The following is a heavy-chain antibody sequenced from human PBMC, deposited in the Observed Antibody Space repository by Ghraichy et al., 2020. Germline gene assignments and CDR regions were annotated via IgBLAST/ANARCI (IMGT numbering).Heavy chain of an antibody. J-gene: IGHJ4*02. Sequence: GESLNISCAASGFTFSIYAMAWVRQAPGKGLEWVSTISGGGDSTYYADSVKGRFSISRDNSKNTLYLQINSLRADDTAVFYCAKESWGPIDYWGQGTLLTVSS. V-gene: IGHV3-23*01. CDR2: ISGGGDST. CDR3: AKESWGPIDY. CDR1: GFTFSIYA. D-gene: IGHD7-27*01.